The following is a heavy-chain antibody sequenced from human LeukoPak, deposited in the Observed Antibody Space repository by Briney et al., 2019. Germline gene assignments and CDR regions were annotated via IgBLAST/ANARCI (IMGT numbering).Heavy chain of an antibody. Sequence: GTSLRLSCAASGFTFSSYGMHWVRQAPGKGLEWVTFIWYDGSNKYYADSVKGRFTISRDNSKNTLYLQMNSLRAEDTAVYYCAKDAVGATAYYFDYWGQGTLVTVSS. D-gene: IGHD1-26*01. V-gene: IGHV3-33*06. CDR2: IWYDGSNK. CDR1: GFTFSSYG. J-gene: IGHJ4*02. CDR3: AKDAVGATAYYFDY.